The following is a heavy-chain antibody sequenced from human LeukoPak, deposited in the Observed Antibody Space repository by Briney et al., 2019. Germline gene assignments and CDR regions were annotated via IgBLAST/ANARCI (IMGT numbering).Heavy chain of an antibody. CDR1: GFTFTNTW. CDR3: TTAPDPFDV. Sequence: GGSLRLSCAASGFTFTNTWMTWVRQAPGKGLEWVGRIRSKADGETAGYAAPVKGRFTISRDDSKTTLYLQMNSLKTEDTAVYYCTTAPDPFDVWGQGTMVTVSS. J-gene: IGHJ3*01. V-gene: IGHV3-15*01. CDR2: IRSKADGETA.